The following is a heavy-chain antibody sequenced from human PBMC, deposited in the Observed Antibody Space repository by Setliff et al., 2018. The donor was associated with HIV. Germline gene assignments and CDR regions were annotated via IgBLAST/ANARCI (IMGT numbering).Heavy chain of an antibody. CDR1: GGPFSSYS. D-gene: IGHD3-3*01. J-gene: IGHJ2*01. V-gene: IGHV1-69*02. CDR2: IIPMFSIP. Sequence: ASVKVSCKASGGPFSSYSITWVRQAPGQGLEWMGRIIPMFSIPNYSQRFQGRVTITRNTSISTAYMELSSLRSEDTAVYYCARGRRIDDFWSGYPRNVYFDLWGRGTLVTVSS. CDR3: ARGRRIDDFWSGYPRNVYFDL.